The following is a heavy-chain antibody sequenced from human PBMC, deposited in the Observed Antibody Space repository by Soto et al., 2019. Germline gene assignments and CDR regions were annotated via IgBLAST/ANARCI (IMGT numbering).Heavy chain of an antibody. J-gene: IGHJ6*01. CDR3: ARGRSGSTIVNYYYYYGMDV. CDR1: GYTFTSYD. Sequence: GASVNVSCKASGYTFTSYDINWVREATGQGLEWMGWMNPNSGNTGYAQKFQGRVTMTRNTSISTAYMELSSLRSEDTAVYYCARGRSGSTIVNYYYYYGMDVWGQGTTVTVSS. D-gene: IGHD3-22*01. CDR2: MNPNSGNT. V-gene: IGHV1-8*01.